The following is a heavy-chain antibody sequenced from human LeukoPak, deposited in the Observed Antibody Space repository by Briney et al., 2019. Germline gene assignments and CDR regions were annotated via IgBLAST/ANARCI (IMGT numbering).Heavy chain of an antibody. CDR3: ATTRGHSYGHPLDY. J-gene: IGHJ4*02. D-gene: IGHD5-18*01. Sequence: GESLKISCKGSGYSFTTYWIGWVRQMPGKGLEWMGIIYPGDSDARYSPSFQGQVTLSADKSISTAYLQWSSLKASDTAIYFCATTRGHSYGHPLDYWGQGTLVTVSS. V-gene: IGHV5-51*01. CDR2: IYPGDSDA. CDR1: GYSFTTYW.